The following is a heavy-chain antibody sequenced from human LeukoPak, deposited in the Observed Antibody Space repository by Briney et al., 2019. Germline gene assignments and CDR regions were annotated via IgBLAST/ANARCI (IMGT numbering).Heavy chain of an antibody. D-gene: IGHD5-12*01. J-gene: IGHJ4*02. Sequence: ASVKVSCKASGYTFSNYGISWVRQAPGQGLEWMGWISAYNGNTNYAQKLQGRVTMTTDTSTSTAYMELRSLRSDDTAVYYCARDQDIVATADYWGQGTLVTVSS. CDR1: GYTFSNYG. V-gene: IGHV1-18*01. CDR2: ISAYNGNT. CDR3: ARDQDIVATADY.